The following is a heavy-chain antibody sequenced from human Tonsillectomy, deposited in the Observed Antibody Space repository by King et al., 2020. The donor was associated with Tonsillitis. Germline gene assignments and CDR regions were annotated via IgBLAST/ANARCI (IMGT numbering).Heavy chain of an antibody. CDR3: ARDVSRYGEPNDSLDV. D-gene: IGHD3-9*01. V-gene: IGHV5-10-1*03. CDR2: IDPSDSYT. J-gene: IGHJ3*01. Sequence: VQLVESGAEVKKPGESLRISCQGSTFSFSSYWITWVRQMPGKGLEWMGRIDPSDSYTDYSPSFQGHVTISADWSTWTAYLRWSSLKASDTAIYYCARDVSRYGEPNDSLDVWGQGKMVTGSS. CDR1: TFSFSSYW.